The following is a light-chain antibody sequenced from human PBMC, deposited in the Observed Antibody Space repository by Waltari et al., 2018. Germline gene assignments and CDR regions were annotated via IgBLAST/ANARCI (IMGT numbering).Light chain of an antibody. CDR1: QSVLYSPNNKES. CDR2: WAS. V-gene: IGKV4-1*01. J-gene: IGKJ4*01. Sequence: DIVMTQSPDSLAMSLGERATINCKSSQSVLYSPNNKESLAWYQQKPGLPPKLLIYWASTRESGVPDRFSGSGSGTDFTLTISSLQAEDVAVYYCQQSYSTPLTFGGGTRVEIK. CDR3: QQSYSTPLT.